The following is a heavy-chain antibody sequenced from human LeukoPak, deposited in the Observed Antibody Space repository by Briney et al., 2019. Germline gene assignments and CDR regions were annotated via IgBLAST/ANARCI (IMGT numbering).Heavy chain of an antibody. CDR2: ISGSGGST. Sequence: GGSLRLSCAASGFTVSSNYMSWVRQAPGRGLEWVSAISGSGGSTYYADSVKGRFTISRDNSKNTLYLQMNSLRAEDTAVYYCARVGSTPLPDYWGQGTLVTVSS. CDR1: GFTVSSNY. CDR3: ARVGSTPLPDY. D-gene: IGHD3-16*01. J-gene: IGHJ4*02. V-gene: IGHV3-23*01.